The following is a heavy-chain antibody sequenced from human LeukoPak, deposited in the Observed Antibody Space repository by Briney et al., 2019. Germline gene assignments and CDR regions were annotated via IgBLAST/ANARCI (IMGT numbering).Heavy chain of an antibody. CDR3: VRHFTGESDY. CDR1: GYSFTSYW. D-gene: IGHD7-27*01. V-gene: IGHV5-51*01. CDR2: IYPGDSDT. Sequence: GESLKISCKGSGYSFTSYWIGWVRQMPGKGLEWMGIIYPGDSDTRYSPSFQGQVTISADKSINTAYLQWSSLRASDTAMNYCVRHFTGESDYWGQGTLVTVSS. J-gene: IGHJ4*02.